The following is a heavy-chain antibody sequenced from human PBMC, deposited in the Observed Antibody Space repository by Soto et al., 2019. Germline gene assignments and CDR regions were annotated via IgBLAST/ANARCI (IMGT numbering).Heavy chain of an antibody. V-gene: IGHV4-59*08. D-gene: IGHD3-10*01. J-gene: IGHJ4*02. CDR2: IYYSGST. CDR1: GGSISSYY. CDR3: ARQVVEGSGREYYFDY. Sequence: QVQLQESGPGLVKPSETLSLTCTVSGGSISSYYWSWIRQPPGKGLEWIGYIYYSGSTKYIPSLTSRVTISADTSKNQFSLKLSSVTAADTAVYYCARQVVEGSGREYYFDYWGQGTLVTVSS.